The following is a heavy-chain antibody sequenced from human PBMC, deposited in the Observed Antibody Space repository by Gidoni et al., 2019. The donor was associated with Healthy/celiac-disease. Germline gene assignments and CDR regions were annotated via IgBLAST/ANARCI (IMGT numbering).Heavy chain of an antibody. Sequence: QVQLQESGPGLVKPSETLSLTCTVPGGSISSYYWSWIRQPPGKGLEWIGYIYYSGSTNYNPSLKSRVTISVDTSKNQFSLKLSSVTAADTAVYYCASLGARRDFDYWGQGTLVTVSS. CDR2: IYYSGST. D-gene: IGHD3-16*01. CDR3: ASLGARRDFDY. CDR1: GGSISSYY. J-gene: IGHJ4*02. V-gene: IGHV4-59*01.